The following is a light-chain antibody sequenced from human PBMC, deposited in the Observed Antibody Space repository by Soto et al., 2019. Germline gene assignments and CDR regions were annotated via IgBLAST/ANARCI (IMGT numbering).Light chain of an antibody. V-gene: IGKV3-20*01. CDR1: QSVSCNS. Sequence: EIVLTQSPGTLSLSPGERGTLSCRASQSVSCNSLAWYQQKPGQAPRLLIYGTSSRAAGIPDRFSGSGSGTDFTLTISRLEPEDFAVYHCQQYGASPRTFGQGTKVDIK. CDR2: GTS. J-gene: IGKJ1*01. CDR3: QQYGASPRT.